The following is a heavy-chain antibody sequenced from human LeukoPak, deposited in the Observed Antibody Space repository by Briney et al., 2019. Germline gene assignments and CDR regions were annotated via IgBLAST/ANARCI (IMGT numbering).Heavy chain of an antibody. J-gene: IGHJ6*03. CDR2: ITWNGGST. V-gene: IGHV3-20*04. CDR1: GFTFDDYG. CDR3: ARASSHYYYYYMDV. Sequence: PGGSLRLFCAASGFTFDDYGMSWVRRAPGKGLECVSGITWNGGSTGYADSVKGRFTISRDNAKNSLYLQMNSLRAEDTALYYCARASSHYYYYYMDVWGKGTTVTVSS.